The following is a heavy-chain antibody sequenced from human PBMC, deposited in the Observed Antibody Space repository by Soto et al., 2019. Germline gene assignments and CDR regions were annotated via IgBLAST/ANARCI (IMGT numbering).Heavy chain of an antibody. CDR3: VRDPQYSSSEIYYYYYMDV. CDR2: IIPILGIA. J-gene: IGHJ6*03. V-gene: IGHV1-69*04. D-gene: IGHD6-6*01. CDR1: GGTFSSYT. Sequence: GASVKVSCKASGGTFSSYTISWVRQAPGQGLEWMGRIIPILGIANYAQKFQGRVTITADKSTSTAYMELSSLRSEDTAVYYCVRDPQYSSSEIYYYYYMDVWGKGATVTVSS.